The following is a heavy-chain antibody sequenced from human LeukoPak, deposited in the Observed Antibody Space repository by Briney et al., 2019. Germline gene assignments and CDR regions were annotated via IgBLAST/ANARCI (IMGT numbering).Heavy chain of an antibody. CDR1: GFTVSNYA. Sequence: GESLKISCAASGFTVSNYAMSWVRQAPGKGLEWVSAISGSGGSTYYADSVKGRFTISRDNSKNTLYLQMNSLRAEDTALYYCARAFDGYDLGYFDYWGQGTLVPVSS. CDR3: ARAFDGYDLGYFDY. J-gene: IGHJ4*02. V-gene: IGHV3-23*01. D-gene: IGHD5-12*01. CDR2: ISGSGGST.